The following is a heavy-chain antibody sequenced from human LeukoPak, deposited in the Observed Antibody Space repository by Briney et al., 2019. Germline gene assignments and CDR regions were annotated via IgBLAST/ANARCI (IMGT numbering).Heavy chain of an antibody. Sequence: GGSLRLSCAASGFTFSSYGMHWVRQAPGKGLEWVAVIWYDGSNKYYADSVKGRFTISRDNSKNTLYLQMNSLRAEDTAVYYCARDGTIFGNLDYWGQGTLVTVSS. V-gene: IGHV3-33*01. D-gene: IGHD3-3*01. J-gene: IGHJ4*02. CDR3: ARDGTIFGNLDY. CDR2: IWYDGSNK. CDR1: GFTFSSYG.